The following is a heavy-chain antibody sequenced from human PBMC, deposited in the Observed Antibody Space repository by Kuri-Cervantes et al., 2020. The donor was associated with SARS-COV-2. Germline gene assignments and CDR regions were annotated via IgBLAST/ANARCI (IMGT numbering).Heavy chain of an antibody. Sequence: GESLKISCVASGFSFSSYGMHWVRQTPGKGLEWVAFVRYDGKTKDYADSVKGRFTISRDNSKNTLYLQMNSLRAEDTAVYYCAKDRKQIAAAVLDYWGQGTLVTVSS. D-gene: IGHD6-13*01. CDR2: VRYDGKTK. V-gene: IGHV3-30*02. J-gene: IGHJ4*02. CDR1: GFSFSSYG. CDR3: AKDRKQIAAAVLDY.